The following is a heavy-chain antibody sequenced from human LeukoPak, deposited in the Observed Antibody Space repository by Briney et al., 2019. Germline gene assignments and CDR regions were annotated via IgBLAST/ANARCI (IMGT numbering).Heavy chain of an antibody. CDR3: VRDCNYGSGRPYGYYDY. CDR1: GFTFSHYW. J-gene: IGHJ4*02. CDR2: INTDGSSS. V-gene: IGHV3-74*01. Sequence: GGSLRLSCGASGFTFSHYWMHWVRQAPGKGLVWVSHINTDGSSSAYADSVKGRFPISRDNAKDPLFLHMASLRADDPAFFSLVRDCNYGSGRPYGYYDYWGQGVLVTVTS. D-gene: IGHD3-10*01.